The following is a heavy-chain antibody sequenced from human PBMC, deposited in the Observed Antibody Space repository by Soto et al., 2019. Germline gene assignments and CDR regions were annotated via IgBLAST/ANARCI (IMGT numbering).Heavy chain of an antibody. Sequence: EVQLLESGGVLVQPGGSLRLSCAASGFPVINYAMSWVRQAPGKGLEWFSTMGGGDGSTYYADSVKGRFTISRDNSTSAMDLQMNSRRVCDTAIYYCAKGRLVKPPGTRTFDIWGQGTMVIVSS. V-gene: IGHV3-23*01. CDR1: GFPVINYA. CDR2: MGGGDGST. D-gene: IGHD6-13*01. J-gene: IGHJ3*02. CDR3: AKGRLVKPPGTRTFDI.